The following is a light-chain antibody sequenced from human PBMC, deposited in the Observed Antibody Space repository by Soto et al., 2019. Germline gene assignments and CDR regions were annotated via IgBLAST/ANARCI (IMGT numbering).Light chain of an antibody. CDR3: QQYGSSPYT. J-gene: IGKJ2*01. CDR1: QSVSSSY. Sequence: EIVLTQSPGTLSLSPGERATLSCRASQSVSSSYLAWYQQKPGQAPRLLIYGASSRAPGIPDRFSGSGSGTDFTLTISRLEPEDLAVYYCQQYGSSPYTFGQGTKLEIK. V-gene: IGKV3-20*01. CDR2: GAS.